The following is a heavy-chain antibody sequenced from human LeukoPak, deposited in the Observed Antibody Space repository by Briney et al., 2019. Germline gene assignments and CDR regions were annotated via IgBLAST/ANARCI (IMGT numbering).Heavy chain of an antibody. V-gene: IGHV4-34*01. J-gene: IGHJ4*02. CDR1: GGSFSGNY. Sequence: SETLSLTCAVYGGSFSGNYWSWIRQPPGKGLEWIGEINHSGSTNYNPSLKSRVTISVDTSKNQFSLKLSSVTAADTAVYYCASREAAALHYWGQGTLVTVSS. D-gene: IGHD6-13*01. CDR2: INHSGST. CDR3: ASREAAALHY.